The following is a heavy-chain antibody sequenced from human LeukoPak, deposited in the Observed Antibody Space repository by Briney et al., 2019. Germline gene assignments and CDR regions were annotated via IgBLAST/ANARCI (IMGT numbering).Heavy chain of an antibody. V-gene: IGHV5-51*01. CDR2: IYPGDSDT. J-gene: IGHJ4*02. CDR3: ARRGLYDYVWGSYRLEAPFDY. CDR1: GYSFTSYW. D-gene: IGHD3-16*02. Sequence: GESLKISCKGSGYSFTSYWIGWVRQMPGKGLEWMGIIYPGDSDTRYSPSFQGQVTTSADKSISTAYLQWSSLKASDTAMYYCARRGLYDYVWGSYRLEAPFDYRGQGTLGTGFS.